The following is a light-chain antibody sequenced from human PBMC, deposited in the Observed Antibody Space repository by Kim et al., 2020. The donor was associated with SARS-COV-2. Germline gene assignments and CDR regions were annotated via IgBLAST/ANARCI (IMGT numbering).Light chain of an antibody. J-gene: IGKJ1*01. CDR2: DAY. Sequence: EIVMTQSPATLSVSPGDRATLSCRSSQSVDINFAWYQQKPGQPPRLVIYDAYTRATGIPARFSGSGSGTEFTLTISSLQSEDLAVYYCQHYYRWTPWTFGRGTKVDIK. CDR3: QHYYRWTPWT. CDR1: QSVDIN. V-gene: IGKV3-15*01.